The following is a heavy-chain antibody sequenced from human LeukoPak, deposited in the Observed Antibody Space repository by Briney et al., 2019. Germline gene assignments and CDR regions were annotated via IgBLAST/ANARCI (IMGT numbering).Heavy chain of an antibody. V-gene: IGHV4-30-2*01. CDR2: IYHSGST. Sequence: SQTLSLTCAVSGGSISSGGYSWSWIRQPPGKGLEWIGYIYHSGSTYYNPSLKSRVTISVDTSKNQFSLKLSSVTAADTAVYYCARKTEQWLGHDYWGQGTLVTVSS. CDR1: GGSISSGGYS. J-gene: IGHJ4*02. CDR3: ARKTEQWLGHDY. D-gene: IGHD6-19*01.